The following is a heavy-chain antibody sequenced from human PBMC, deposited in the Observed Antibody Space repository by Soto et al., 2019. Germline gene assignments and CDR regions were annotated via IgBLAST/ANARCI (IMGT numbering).Heavy chain of an antibody. J-gene: IGHJ4*02. CDR2: ISVGGGST. CDR1: GFTFSRYA. CDR3: AKASVVYGDYEAPKYYFDY. D-gene: IGHD4-17*01. Sequence: EVQLLESGGGLVQPGGSLRLSCAASGFTFSRYAMSWVRQAPGKGLEWVSAISVGGGSTYYADSVKGRLTISSDNSQNTLYLQMNSLRAEDTAVYYCAKASVVYGDYEAPKYYFDYWGQGTLVTVSS. V-gene: IGHV3-23*01.